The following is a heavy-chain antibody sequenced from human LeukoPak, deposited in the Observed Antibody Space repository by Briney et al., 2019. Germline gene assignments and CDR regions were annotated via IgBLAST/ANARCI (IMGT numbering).Heavy chain of an antibody. CDR3: ASKLSGDLRY. J-gene: IGHJ4*02. CDR2: IYYIGDT. Sequence: SETLSLTCTVSGASISTSRDYWGWIRQPPGRGLEWIGSIYYIGDTYYNPSLKSRVTISVDTSKNQFSLKLSSVTAADTAVYYCASKLSGDLRYWGQGTLVTVSS. CDR1: GASISTSRDY. D-gene: IGHD3-10*01. V-gene: IGHV4-39*07.